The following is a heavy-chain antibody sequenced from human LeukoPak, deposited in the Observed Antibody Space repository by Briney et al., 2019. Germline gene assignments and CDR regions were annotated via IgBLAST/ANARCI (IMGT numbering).Heavy chain of an antibody. CDR3: AKDGYDYYYYYMDV. V-gene: IGHV3-23*01. D-gene: IGHD1-1*01. J-gene: IGHJ6*03. CDR2: ISGSGGST. Sequence: KPGGSLRLSCAASGFTFSSYAMSWVRQAPGKGLEWVSAISGSGGSTYYADSVKGRFTISRDNSKNTLYLQMDSLRAEDTAVYYCAKDGYDYYYYYMDVWGKRTTVTVSS. CDR1: GFTFSSYA.